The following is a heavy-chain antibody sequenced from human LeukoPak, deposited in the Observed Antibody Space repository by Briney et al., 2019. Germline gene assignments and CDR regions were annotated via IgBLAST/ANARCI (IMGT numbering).Heavy chain of an antibody. V-gene: IGHV1-69*05. CDR1: GSTFSSYA. J-gene: IGHJ5*02. CDR2: IVTIFGTD. D-gene: IGHD4-11*01. CDR3: ARGTVTDNCFDP. Sequence: GSSVTVSCKASGSTFSSYAVSWVLQAPGQGLEWMGGIVTIFGTDDYAQKFQDRVTITMDESASTAYLDLSSLRSDDTAVYYCARGTVTDNCFDPWGQGTLVTVSS.